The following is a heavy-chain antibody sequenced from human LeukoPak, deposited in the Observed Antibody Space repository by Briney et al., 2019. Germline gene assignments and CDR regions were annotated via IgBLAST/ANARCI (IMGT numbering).Heavy chain of an antibody. Sequence: GRSLRLSCAASGFTFDDYAMHWVRQAPGKGLEWVSGISWNSGSIGYADSVKGRFAISRDNAKNSLYLQMNSLRAEDTALYYCARDFTGRRQFDYWGQGTLVTVSS. CDR1: GFTFDDYA. D-gene: IGHD1-14*01. CDR2: ISWNSGSI. CDR3: ARDFTGRRQFDY. J-gene: IGHJ4*02. V-gene: IGHV3-9*01.